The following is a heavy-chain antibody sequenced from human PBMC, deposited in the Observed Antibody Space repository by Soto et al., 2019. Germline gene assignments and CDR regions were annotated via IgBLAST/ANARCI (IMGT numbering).Heavy chain of an antibody. D-gene: IGHD3-3*01. CDR3: ARSKNGEDFRSGPLDY. Sequence: SETLSLTCAVSSGSISSSNWWSWVRQPPGKGLEWIGEIYHSGSTNYNPSLKSRVTISVDKSKNQFSLKLNSVTAADTAVYYCARSKNGEDFRSGPLDYWGQGTMVTVSS. J-gene: IGHJ4*02. V-gene: IGHV4-4*02. CDR2: IYHSGST. CDR1: SGSISSSNW.